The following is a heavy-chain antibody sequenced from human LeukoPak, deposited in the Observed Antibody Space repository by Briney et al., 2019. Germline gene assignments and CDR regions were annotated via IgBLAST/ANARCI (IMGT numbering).Heavy chain of an antibody. J-gene: IGHJ4*02. D-gene: IGHD3-3*01. CDR3: ARVRDDYFFDY. V-gene: IGHV4-31*03. Sequence: SETLSLTCTVSGDCIGTSGYYWSWIRQHPGTGLEWIAYIHYIGITYYNPSLESRVTMSVDTSSNQFSLNVASVRAADTAVYYCARVRDDYFFDYWGQGILVTVSS. CDR1: GDCIGTSGYY. CDR2: IHYIGIT.